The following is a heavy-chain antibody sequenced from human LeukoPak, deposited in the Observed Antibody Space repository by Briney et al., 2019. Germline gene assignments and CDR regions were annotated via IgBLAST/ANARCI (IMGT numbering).Heavy chain of an antibody. CDR3: ARENYYRSGSPFDY. J-gene: IGHJ4*02. Sequence: SETLSLTCTVSGGSISGFYWTWIRQAPGKGLEWIGYNSDMGNSNYNPSLTSRVTISVDTSKNQFSLKVTSVTAADTAVYYCARENYYRSGSPFDYWGQGTLVTVSS. V-gene: IGHV4-59*01. CDR1: GGSISGFY. D-gene: IGHD3-10*01. CDR2: NSDMGNS.